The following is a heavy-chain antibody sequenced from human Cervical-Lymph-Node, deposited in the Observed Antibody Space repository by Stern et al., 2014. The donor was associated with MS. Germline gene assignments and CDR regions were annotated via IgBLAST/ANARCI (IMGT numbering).Heavy chain of an antibody. CDR1: GFTFSTYA. V-gene: IGHV3-23*04. CDR3: AKGYSSGWYNSFDY. D-gene: IGHD6-19*01. Sequence: EVQLVESGGGLEQPGGSLRLSCAASGFTFSTYAMSWVRQAPGKGLEWVSTVINSGGSTSYADSVKGRFTISSDNSKNTLFLQMNSLRAEDTAIYYCAKGYSSGWYNSFDYWGQGTLVTVSS. J-gene: IGHJ4*02. CDR2: VINSGGST.